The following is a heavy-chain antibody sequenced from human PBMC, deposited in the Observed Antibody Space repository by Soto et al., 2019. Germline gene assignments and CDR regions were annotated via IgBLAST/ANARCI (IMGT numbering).Heavy chain of an antibody. CDR2: INAGNGNT. D-gene: IGHD3-3*01. J-gene: IGHJ6*02. CDR1: GYTFTSYA. Sequence: QVQLVQSGAEVKKPGASVKVSCKASGYTFTSYAMHWVRQAPGQRLEWMGWINAGNGNTKYSQKFQGRVTITRDTSASTAYMERSSLRSEDTAVYYCARVLRFLEWLSLGYYGMDVWGQGTTVTVSS. V-gene: IGHV1-3*01. CDR3: ARVLRFLEWLSLGYYGMDV.